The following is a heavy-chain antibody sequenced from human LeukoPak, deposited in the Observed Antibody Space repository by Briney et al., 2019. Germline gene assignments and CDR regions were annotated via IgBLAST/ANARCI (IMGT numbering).Heavy chain of an antibody. D-gene: IGHD4-17*01. V-gene: IGHV4-30-4*01. Sequence: SQTLSLTCTVSGGSISSGDYYWSWIRQPPGKGLEWIGYIYYSGSTYYNPSLKSRVTISVDTSKNQFSLKLSCVTAADTAVYYCARTSGTGGDLDFDYWGQGTLVTVSS. J-gene: IGHJ4*02. CDR2: IYYSGST. CDR3: ARTSGTGGDLDFDY. CDR1: GGSISSGDYY.